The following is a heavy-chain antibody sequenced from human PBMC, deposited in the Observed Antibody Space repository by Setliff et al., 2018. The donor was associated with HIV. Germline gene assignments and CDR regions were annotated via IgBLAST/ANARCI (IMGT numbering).Heavy chain of an antibody. CDR2: VTGNGART. D-gene: IGHD1-26*01. J-gene: IGHJ4*02. CDR1: GFTFSNYV. V-gene: IGHV3-23*01. Sequence: GGSLRLSCAASGFTFSNYVMTWVRQAPGKGLEWVSSVTGNGARTFYADSVKGRFTISRDTSKSTMYLQMSSLRAEDTAVYYCAPGSSADTWYHFAYWGQGTLVTVSS. CDR3: APGSSADTWYHFAY.